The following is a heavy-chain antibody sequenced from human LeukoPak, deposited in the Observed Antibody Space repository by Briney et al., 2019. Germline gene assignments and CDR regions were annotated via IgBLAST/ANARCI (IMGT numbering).Heavy chain of an antibody. CDR2: ISWNSGSI. Sequence: HAGGSLRLSCAASGFTFDDYAMPWVRHAPGKGLEWVSGISWNSGSIGYADSVKGRFTISRDNAKNSLYLQMNSLRAEDTALYYCAKDIRGSYRGGFDYWGQGTLVTVSS. V-gene: IGHV3-9*01. J-gene: IGHJ4*02. D-gene: IGHD1-26*01. CDR3: AKDIRGSYRGGFDY. CDR1: GFTFDDYA.